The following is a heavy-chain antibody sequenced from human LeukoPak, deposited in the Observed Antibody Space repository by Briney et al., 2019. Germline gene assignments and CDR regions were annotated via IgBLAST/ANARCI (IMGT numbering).Heavy chain of an antibody. CDR2: IKQDGSEK. Sequence: GGALRVSCAASGFIFRSYWMSWVRQAPGKGVGWVANIKQDGSEKYYVDSVKGRFTISRENAKNSLYLQMNSLRAEDTAVYYCARDEVGATTEFDYWGQGTLVTVSS. CDR3: ARDEVGATTEFDY. D-gene: IGHD1-26*01. J-gene: IGHJ4*02. CDR1: GFIFRSYW. V-gene: IGHV3-7*01.